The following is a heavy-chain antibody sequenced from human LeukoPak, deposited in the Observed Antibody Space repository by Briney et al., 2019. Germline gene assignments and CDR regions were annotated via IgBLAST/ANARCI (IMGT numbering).Heavy chain of an antibody. CDR1: GGTFSSYA. Sequence: SVKVSCKASGGTFSSYAISWVRQAPGQGLEWMGGIIPIFGTANYAQKFQGRVTITTDESTSTAYMELSSLRSEDTAVCYCARDLGDGYRAVDAFDIWGQGTMVTVSS. V-gene: IGHV1-69*05. CDR3: ARDLGDGYRAVDAFDI. CDR2: IIPIFGTA. D-gene: IGHD5-24*01. J-gene: IGHJ3*02.